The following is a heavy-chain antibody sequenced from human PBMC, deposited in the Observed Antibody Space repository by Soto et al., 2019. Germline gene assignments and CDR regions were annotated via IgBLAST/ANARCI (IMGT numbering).Heavy chain of an antibody. D-gene: IGHD3-9*01. V-gene: IGHV1-18*01. CDR2: ISAYNDNT. CDR1: GYTFTSYA. CDR3: ARDGPPLRYSSQDYYYYCMDV. Sequence: ASVKVSCKTSGYTFTSYAMHWVRQAPGQGLEWMGWISAYNDNTNYAQKLQGRVTMTTDTSTSTAYMELRSLRSDDTAVYYCARDGPPLRYSSQDYYYYCMDVWGQGTTVTVSS. J-gene: IGHJ6*02.